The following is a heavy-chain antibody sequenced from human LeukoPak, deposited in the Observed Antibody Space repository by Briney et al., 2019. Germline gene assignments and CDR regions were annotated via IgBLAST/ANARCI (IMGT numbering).Heavy chain of an antibody. CDR2: IYYSGST. D-gene: IGHD3-10*01. J-gene: IGHJ5*02. V-gene: IGHV4-59*08. CDR1: GGSISSYY. CDR3: ARLDGSGSYYTNWFDP. Sequence: PSETLSLTCTVSGGSISSYYWSWIRQPPGKGLEWIGYIYYSGSTNYNPSLKSRVTISVDTSKNQFSLKLSSVTAADTAVYYCARLDGSGSYYTNWFDPWGQGSLVTVSS.